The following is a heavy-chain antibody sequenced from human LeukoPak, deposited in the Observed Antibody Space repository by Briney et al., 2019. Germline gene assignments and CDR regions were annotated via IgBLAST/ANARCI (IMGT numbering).Heavy chain of an antibody. J-gene: IGHJ5*01. D-gene: IGHD2-21*01. V-gene: IGHV3-23*01. CDR1: GFSFGNYA. Sequence: QPGGSLRLSCVASGFSFGNYAMSWVRQAPGKGLQRVSQISGTGGATWYAGFARDRFTISRDNSKKTLYLQMSGLRVEDTAMYYCVKGPRDTYGTNWFVSWGQGTLLIVSS. CDR3: VKGPRDTYGTNWFVS. CDR2: ISGTGGAT.